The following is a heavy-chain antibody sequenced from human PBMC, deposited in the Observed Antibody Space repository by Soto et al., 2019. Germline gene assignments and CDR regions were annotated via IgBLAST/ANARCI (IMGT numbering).Heavy chain of an antibody. V-gene: IGHV3-7*01. CDR2: IKQDGSEK. J-gene: IGHJ2*01. CDR1: GFTFSNYW. D-gene: IGHD1-26*01. Sequence: GGALRLSCAASGFTFSNYWMSWVRQAPGKGLEWVANIKQDGSEKNYKDSVKGRLTISRDNAKNSLSLQMNSLRAEDTAVYYCARRATTSAGYFDLWGRGTLVTVSS. CDR3: ARRATTSAGYFDL.